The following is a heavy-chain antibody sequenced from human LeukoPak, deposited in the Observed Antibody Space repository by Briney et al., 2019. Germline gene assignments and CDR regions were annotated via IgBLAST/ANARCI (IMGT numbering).Heavy chain of an antibody. D-gene: IGHD6-6*01. V-gene: IGHV3-74*03. CDR1: GSTFRNHW. Sequence: GGSLRLSCAASGSTFRNHWMHWVRQTPGKGLVWVSRISSDGSSTTYADSVKGRFTISRDNAKNTLYLQMNNLRAEDTAMYYCARDQRVTGRPDIDYWGQGTLVIVSS. CDR2: ISSDGSST. CDR3: ARDQRVTGRPDIDY. J-gene: IGHJ4*02.